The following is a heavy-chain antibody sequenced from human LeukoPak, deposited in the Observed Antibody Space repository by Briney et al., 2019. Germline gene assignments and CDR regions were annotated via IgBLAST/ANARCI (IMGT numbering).Heavy chain of an antibody. D-gene: IGHD5-12*01. CDR3: SRNRPISGYED. J-gene: IGHJ4*02. V-gene: IGHV3-21*01. Sequence: GGSLRLSCAASGFTFSTSSMNWVRLAPGKGLEWVSSISSTSSYIYYANSVKGRFTISRDNAKNSLYLQMNSLRAEDTAVYYCSRNRPISGYEDWGLGTLVTASS. CDR2: ISSTSSYI. CDR1: GFTFSTSS.